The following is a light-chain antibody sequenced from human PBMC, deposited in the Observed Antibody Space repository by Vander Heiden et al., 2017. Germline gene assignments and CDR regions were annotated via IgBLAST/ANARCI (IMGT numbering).Light chain of an antibody. CDR3: QQYYSTIFT. Sequence: DIVMTQSPDSLAVSLGERATINCKSSKSVLYSSNNKNYLAWYQQKPGQPPKLLIYWASTRESGVPDRFSGSGSGTDFTLTISSLQAEDVAVYYCQQYYSTIFTFGPGTKVDIK. CDR1: KSVLYSSNNKNY. CDR2: WAS. V-gene: IGKV4-1*01. J-gene: IGKJ3*01.